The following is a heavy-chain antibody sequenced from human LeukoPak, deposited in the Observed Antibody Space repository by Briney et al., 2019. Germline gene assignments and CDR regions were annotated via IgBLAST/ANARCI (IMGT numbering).Heavy chain of an antibody. CDR3: ARDQYCSGGSCYSDYYYHYMDV. D-gene: IGHD2-15*01. CDR1: GYSISSGYY. CDR2: IYHSGST. Sequence: SETLSLTCAVSGYSISSGYYWGWIRQPPGKGPEWIGSIYHSGSTYYNPSLKSRVTISVDTSKNQFSLKLSSVTAADTAVYYCARDQYCSGGSCYSDYYYHYMDVWGKGTTVTVSS. V-gene: IGHV4-38-2*02. J-gene: IGHJ6*03.